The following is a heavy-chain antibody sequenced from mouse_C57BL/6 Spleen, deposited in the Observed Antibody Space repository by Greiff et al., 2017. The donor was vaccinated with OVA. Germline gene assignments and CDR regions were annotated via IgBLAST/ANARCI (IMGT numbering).Heavy chain of an antibody. V-gene: IGHV1-42*01. D-gene: IGHD2-3*01. CDR1: GYSFTGYY. CDR3: ARGYYVDAMDY. CDR2: INPSTGGT. J-gene: IGHJ4*01. Sequence: EVQLQQSGPELVKPGASVKISCKASGYSFTGYYMNWVKQSPEKSLEWIGEINPSTGGTTYNQKFKAKATLTVDKSSSTAYMQLKSLTSEDSAVYYCARGYYVDAMDYWGQGTSVTVSS.